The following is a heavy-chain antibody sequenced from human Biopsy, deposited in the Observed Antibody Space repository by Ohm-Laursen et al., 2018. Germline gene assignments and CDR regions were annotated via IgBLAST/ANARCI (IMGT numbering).Heavy chain of an antibody. CDR3: ARDDAVTVIRGLYY. CDR1: GGSISSFY. J-gene: IGHJ4*02. D-gene: IGHD2-21*02. Sequence: SGTLSLTCTVSGGSISSFYWIWIRQPQGKGWEWFGYIYYSGTTDYSPSLKSRVTISIVTYKNQFLLKQCFGTAEDTALYYCARDDAVTVIRGLYYWGQGALVTVSS. V-gene: IGHV4-59*01. CDR2: IYYSGTT.